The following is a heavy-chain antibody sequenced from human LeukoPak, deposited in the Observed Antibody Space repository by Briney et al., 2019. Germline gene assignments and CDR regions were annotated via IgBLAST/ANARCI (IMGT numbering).Heavy chain of an antibody. D-gene: IGHD3-22*01. CDR3: ARDPYYYDSSEAFDI. CDR1: GFTFDDYG. Sequence: GGSLRLSCAAPGFTFDDYGMSWVRQAPGKGLEWVSGINWNGGSTGYADSVKGRFTISRDNAKNSLYLQMNSLRAEDTALYYCARDPYYYDSSEAFDIWGQGTMVTVSS. J-gene: IGHJ3*02. CDR2: INWNGGST. V-gene: IGHV3-20*04.